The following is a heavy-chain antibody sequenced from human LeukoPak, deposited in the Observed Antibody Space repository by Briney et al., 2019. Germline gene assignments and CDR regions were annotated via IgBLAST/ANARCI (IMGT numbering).Heavy chain of an antibody. J-gene: IGHJ5*02. V-gene: IGHV3-23*01. CDR2: ISGSGGNT. CDR1: GFTFSSYA. Sequence: GGSLRLSCAASGFTFSSYAMSWVRQAPGKGLEWVSAISGSGGNTYYADSVKGRFTISRDDSKNTLYLQMNSLRAEDTAVYYCAEASSTSFPNWFDPWGQGTLVTVSS. D-gene: IGHD2-2*01. CDR3: AEASSTSFPNWFDP.